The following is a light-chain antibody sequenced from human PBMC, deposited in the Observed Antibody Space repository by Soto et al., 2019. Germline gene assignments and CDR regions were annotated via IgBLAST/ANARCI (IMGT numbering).Light chain of an antibody. CDR1: SSDVGGYYY. CDR3: CSYSSSSTFYV. V-gene: IGLV2-14*01. CDR2: QVN. Sequence: QSVLTQPASVSGSPGQSITVSYTGTSSDVGGYYYVSWYQLHPGKAPKLMIFQVNNRPSGVSNRFSGSKSGNTASLTISGLRAEDEADYYCCSYSSSSTFYVFGTGTKVTVL. J-gene: IGLJ1*01.